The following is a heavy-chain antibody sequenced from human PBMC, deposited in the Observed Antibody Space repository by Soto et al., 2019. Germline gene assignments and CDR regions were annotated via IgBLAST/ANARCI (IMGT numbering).Heavy chain of an antibody. Sequence: PSETLSLTCTVSGYSMTSGGYYWSWIRHLPGKGLEWIGYIYYSGRTQFNPSLKSRVSMSVDTSKNQFSLRLSSVTAADTAVYYCATLLGSHQHYYFGIDVWGQGTTVTVSS. CDR1: GYSMTSGGYY. J-gene: IGHJ6*02. CDR3: ATLLGSHQHYYFGIDV. V-gene: IGHV4-31*03. CDR2: IYYSGRT. D-gene: IGHD2-2*01.